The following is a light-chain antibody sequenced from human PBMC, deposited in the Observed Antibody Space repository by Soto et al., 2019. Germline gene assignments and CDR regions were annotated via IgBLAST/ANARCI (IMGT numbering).Light chain of an antibody. CDR3: QQYDSYPLT. V-gene: IGKV3-15*01. Sequence: ETVMTQSPATLSASPGERAPLSCRASQSVNTNLAWYQQKPGQAPRLLIYDASTRATGIPASFSGSGSGTEFTLTISSLQPEDFATYYCQQYDSYPLTFSGGTKVDIK. CDR1: QSVNTN. J-gene: IGKJ4*01. CDR2: DAS.